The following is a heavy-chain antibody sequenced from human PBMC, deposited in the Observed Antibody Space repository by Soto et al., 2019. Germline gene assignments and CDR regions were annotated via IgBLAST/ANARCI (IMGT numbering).Heavy chain of an antibody. CDR1: GFTLSSYW. CDR3: VREDCGGSLCKRFDS. J-gene: IGHJ4*02. D-gene: IGHD2-15*01. Sequence: EVHVEESGGGLVQPGWSLRLSCAASGFTLSSYWMHWARQAPGKGLVWVSSLDGAGHFIMHADSVKGRFTVSTDNAKNTLSLQMNSLGTEDTALYYCVREDCGGSLCKRFDSWGQGAPVSVSP. V-gene: IGHV3-74*03. CDR2: LDGAGHFI.